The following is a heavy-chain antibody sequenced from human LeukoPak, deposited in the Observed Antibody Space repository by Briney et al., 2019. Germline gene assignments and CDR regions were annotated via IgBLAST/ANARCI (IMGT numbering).Heavy chain of an antibody. CDR1: GYTFTGYY. V-gene: IGHV1-2*02. CDR3: ARARYSSSWYWFDP. Sequence: GASVKVSCKASGYTFTGYYMHWVRQAPGQGLEWMGWINPNSGGTNYAQKFQGRVTMTRDTSISTAYMELSRLRSDDTAAYYCARARYSSSWYWFDPWGQGTLVTVSS. D-gene: IGHD6-13*01. CDR2: INPNSGGT. J-gene: IGHJ5*02.